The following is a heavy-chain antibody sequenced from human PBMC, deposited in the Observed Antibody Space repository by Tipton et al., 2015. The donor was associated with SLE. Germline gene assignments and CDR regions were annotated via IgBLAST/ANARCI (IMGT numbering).Heavy chain of an antibody. CDR2: IYTSGST. CDR3: ARVSSITIFGVVTRWFDP. CDR1: GGSISSGSYY. Sequence: TLSLTCTVSGGSISSGSYYWSWIRQPAGKGLEWIGRIYTSGSTNYNPSLKSRVTISVDTSKNQFSLKLGSVTAADTAVYYCARVSSITIFGVVTRWFDPWGQGTLVTVSS. J-gene: IGHJ5*02. V-gene: IGHV4-61*02. D-gene: IGHD3-3*01.